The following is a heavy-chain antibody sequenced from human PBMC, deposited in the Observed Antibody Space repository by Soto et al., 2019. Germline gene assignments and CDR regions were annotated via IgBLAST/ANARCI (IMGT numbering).Heavy chain of an antibody. J-gene: IGHJ4*02. CDR3: ARHRRRYTSSWRQIDY. Sequence: GESLKISCKSSGYSFTTYWIGWVRQMPGKGLEWMGIIYPDDSDTRYSPSFQGQVTISVDKSIRTAYLQWSNLQASDTAIYYCARHRRRYTSSWRQIDYWGQGTLVTVSS. CDR1: GYSFTTYW. V-gene: IGHV5-51*01. D-gene: IGHD6-13*01. CDR2: IYPDDSDT.